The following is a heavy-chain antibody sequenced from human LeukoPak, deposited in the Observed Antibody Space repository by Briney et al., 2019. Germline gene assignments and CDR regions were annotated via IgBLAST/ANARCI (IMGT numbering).Heavy chain of an antibody. Sequence: PSQTLSLTCTVSGGFINNGGYYWSWIRQHPGKGMERIGYIYYSGSSYYNPSLRSRVTISVDTSKNHFSLKLSSVTAADTAVYYCARNRDGYNSFDYWGQGTLVTVSS. CDR1: GGFINNGGYY. V-gene: IGHV4-31*03. J-gene: IGHJ4*02. CDR2: IYYSGSS. CDR3: ARNRDGYNSFDY. D-gene: IGHD5-24*01.